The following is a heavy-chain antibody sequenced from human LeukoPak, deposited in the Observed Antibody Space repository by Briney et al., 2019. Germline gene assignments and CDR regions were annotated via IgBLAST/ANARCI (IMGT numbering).Heavy chain of an antibody. CDR2: INPNSGGT. J-gene: IGHJ4*02. Sequence: ASVKVSCKASGYTFTGYYMHWVRQAPGQGLEWMGWINPNSGGTNYAQKFQGRVTMTRYTSISTAYMELSRLRSDDTAVYYCARDLGYYYDSSGYNGDYWGQGTLVTVSS. CDR1: GYTFTGYY. V-gene: IGHV1-2*02. CDR3: ARDLGYYYDSSGYNGDY. D-gene: IGHD3-22*01.